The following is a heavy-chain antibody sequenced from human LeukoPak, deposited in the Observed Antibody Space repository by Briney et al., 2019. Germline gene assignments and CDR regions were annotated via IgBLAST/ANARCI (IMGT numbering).Heavy chain of an antibody. Sequence: SETLSLTCTVSGGSISSYYWSWIRQPPGKGLEWIGYIYYSGSTNYNPSLKSRVTISVDTSKNQFSLKLSSVTAADTAVYYCARASDQRVYYYYYGMDVWGQGTTVTVSS. D-gene: IGHD2-2*01. V-gene: IGHV4-59*01. CDR3: ARASDQRVYYYYYGMDV. CDR1: GGSISSYY. J-gene: IGHJ6*02. CDR2: IYYSGST.